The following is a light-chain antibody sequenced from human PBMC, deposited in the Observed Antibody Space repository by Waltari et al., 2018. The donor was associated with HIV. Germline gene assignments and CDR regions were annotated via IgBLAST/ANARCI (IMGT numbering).Light chain of an antibody. J-gene: IGLJ2*01. CDR2: DNN. V-gene: IGLV1-51*01. CDR3: GTWDSSLSAGGV. CDR1: SSNIGNNY. Sequence: QSVLTQPPSVSAAPGQKVTISCSASSSNIGNNYVSWSQQLPGTAPKLLIYDNNKRPSGIPDRFSGSKSGTSATLGITGLQTGDEADYYCGTWDSSLSAGGVFGGGTKLTVL.